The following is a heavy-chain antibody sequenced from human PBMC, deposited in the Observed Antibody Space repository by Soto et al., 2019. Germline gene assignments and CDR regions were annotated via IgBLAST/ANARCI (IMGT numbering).Heavy chain of an antibody. CDR2: INPSGGST. D-gene: IGHD5-12*01. Sequence: QVQLVQSGAEVKKPGASVKVSCKASGYTFTSYYMHWVRQAPGQGLEWMGIINPSGGSTSYAQKFQGRVTMTRDTSTSTVYMELSSLRSEDTAVYYCASVGRSGPFDYWGQGTLVTVSS. J-gene: IGHJ4*02. CDR1: GYTFTSYY. V-gene: IGHV1-46*03. CDR3: ASVGRSGPFDY.